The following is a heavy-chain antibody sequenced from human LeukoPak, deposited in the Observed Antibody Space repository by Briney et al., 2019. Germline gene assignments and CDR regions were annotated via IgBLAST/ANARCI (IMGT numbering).Heavy chain of an antibody. J-gene: IGHJ4*02. D-gene: IGHD5-12*01. CDR1: AYTFTSYD. CDR2: MNLNSGNT. CDR3: ARADYSGYDGFDY. V-gene: IGHV1-8*01. Sequence: ASVNVSCKSSAYTFTSYDINRVRQAPGQGLEWMGWMNLNSGNTGYAQKFQGRVTMTRNTSISTAYMELSSLRSEDTAVYYCARADYSGYDGFDYWGQGTLVTVSS.